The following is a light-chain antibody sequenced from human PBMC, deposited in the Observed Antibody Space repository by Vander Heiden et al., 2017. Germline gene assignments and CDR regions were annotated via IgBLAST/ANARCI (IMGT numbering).Light chain of an antibody. J-gene: IGLJ3*02. V-gene: IGLV8-61*01. CDR2: STN. CDR3: VLYLGSGIWV. Sequence: QTVVTQEPSFSVSPGGTVTLTCGLSSGSVSGSNYPSWYQQTPGQAPRTLIYSTNSRSSGFPDRFSGSILGNKAALTITGAQADDECYYYCVLYLGSGIWVFGGGTKLTVL. CDR1: SGSVSGSNY.